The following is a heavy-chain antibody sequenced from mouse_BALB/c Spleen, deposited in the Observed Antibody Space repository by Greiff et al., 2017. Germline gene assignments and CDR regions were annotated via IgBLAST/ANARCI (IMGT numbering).Heavy chain of an antibody. CDR3: AREGDYQAWFAY. D-gene: IGHD2-4*01. V-gene: IGHV5-6-3*01. CDR2: INSNGGST. J-gene: IGHJ3*01. Sequence: KRLELVATINSNGGSTYYPDSVKGRFTISRDNAKNTLYLQMSSLKSEDTAMYYCAREGDYQAWFAYWGQGTLVTVSA.